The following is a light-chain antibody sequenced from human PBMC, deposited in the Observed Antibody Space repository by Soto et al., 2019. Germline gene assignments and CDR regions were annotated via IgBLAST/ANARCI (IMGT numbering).Light chain of an antibody. Sequence: QSVLTQPASVSGSPGQSITMSCTGTISDVGSYNSVSWYQHPPGKVPRLLIYEGTKRPSGVSNRFSGSTSGNTASLTISGLQTEDEADYYCSSFVGPDTSVVFGGGTKLTV. J-gene: IGLJ3*02. V-gene: IGLV2-23*01. CDR1: ISDVGSYNS. CDR2: EGT. CDR3: SSFVGPDTSVV.